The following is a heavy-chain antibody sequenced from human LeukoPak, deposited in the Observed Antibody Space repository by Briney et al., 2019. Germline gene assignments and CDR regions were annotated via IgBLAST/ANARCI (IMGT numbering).Heavy chain of an antibody. V-gene: IGHV4-61*01. D-gene: IGHD1-7*01. J-gene: IGHJ4*02. CDR1: GGSFSSGSYY. Sequence: PSETLSLTCTVSGGSFSSGSYYWSWIRQPPGKGLEWIGYIYYSGSTNYNPPLKSRVTISVDTSKNQFSLKLSSVTAADTAVYYCARNMGTTLGHFFAYWGQGTLVTVSP. CDR3: ARNMGTTLGHFFAY. CDR2: IYYSGST.